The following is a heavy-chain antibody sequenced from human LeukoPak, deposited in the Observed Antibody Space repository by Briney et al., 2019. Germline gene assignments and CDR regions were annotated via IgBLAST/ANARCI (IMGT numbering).Heavy chain of an antibody. Sequence: SQTLSLTCAISGDSVSSNSTVCDWIRQSPSRGLEWLGRTYYRSKWYNDYAVSVKSRITINPDTSKNQFSLQLNSVTPEDTAVYYCARNKQQDVYYYSYGMDVWGQGTTVTVSS. CDR1: GDSVSSNSTV. J-gene: IGHJ6*02. V-gene: IGHV6-1*01. D-gene: IGHD1-1*01. CDR2: TYYRSKWYN. CDR3: ARNKQQDVYYYSYGMDV.